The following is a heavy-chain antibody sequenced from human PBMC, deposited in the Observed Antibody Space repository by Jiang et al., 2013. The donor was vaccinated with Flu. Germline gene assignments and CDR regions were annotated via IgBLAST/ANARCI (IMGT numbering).Heavy chain of an antibody. Sequence: SQTLSLTCAISGDSVSSNSAAWNWIRQSPSRGLEWLGRTYYRSKWYNDYAVSVKSRITIDPDTSKNQFSLQLNSVTPEDTAVYYCARAVVTMVRGGSYYFDYWGQGTLVTVSS. CDR3: ARAVVTMVRGGSYYFDY. CDR2: TYYRSKWYN. J-gene: IGHJ4*02. V-gene: IGHV6-1*01. CDR1: GDSVSSNSAA. D-gene: IGHD3-10*01.